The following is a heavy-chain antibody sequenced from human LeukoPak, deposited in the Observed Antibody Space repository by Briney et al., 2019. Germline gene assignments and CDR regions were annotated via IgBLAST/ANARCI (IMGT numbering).Heavy chain of an antibody. D-gene: IGHD3-9*01. J-gene: IGHJ6*02. V-gene: IGHV3-33*01. CDR1: GFTFSSYG. CDR2: IWYDGSNK. Sequence: SGGSLRLSRAASGFTFSSYGMHWVRQAPGKGLEWVAVIWYDGSNKYYADSVKGRFTISRDNSKNTLYLQMNSLRAEDTAVYYCARGYYDILTGYFFAPYYYYGMDVWGQGTTVTVSS. CDR3: ARGYYDILTGYFFAPYYYYGMDV.